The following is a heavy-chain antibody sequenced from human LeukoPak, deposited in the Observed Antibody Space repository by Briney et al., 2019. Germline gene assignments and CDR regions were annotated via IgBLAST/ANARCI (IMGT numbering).Heavy chain of an antibody. J-gene: IGHJ4*02. CDR2: IFHSGST. Sequence: SETLSLTCAVSGDSISGYYWSWVRQPPGKGLEWIGYIFHSGSTKYNPSLESRVTISIDTSKNQFSLRLSSVTAADTAVYYCARLATYGDFSDWGQGTLVTVSS. CDR3: ARLATYGDFSD. D-gene: IGHD4-17*01. V-gene: IGHV4-59*08. CDR1: GDSISGYY.